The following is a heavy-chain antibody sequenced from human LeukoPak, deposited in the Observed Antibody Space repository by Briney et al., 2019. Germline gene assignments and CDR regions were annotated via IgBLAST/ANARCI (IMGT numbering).Heavy chain of an antibody. J-gene: IGHJ4*02. CDR3: AKARGRDGFSPIDY. CDR2: IKQDGTEK. CDR1: GFTFTTYW. Sequence: GESLRLSCAASGFTFTTYWMSWVRQPPGKGLEWVANIKQDGTEKYYVDSVKGRFTISRDNAKNSLYLQMNSLRAEDTAVYYCAKARGRDGFSPIDYWGQGTLVTVSS. V-gene: IGHV3-7*01. D-gene: IGHD5-24*01.